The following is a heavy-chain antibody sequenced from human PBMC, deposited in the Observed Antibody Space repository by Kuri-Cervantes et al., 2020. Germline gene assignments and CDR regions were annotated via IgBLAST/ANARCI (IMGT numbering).Heavy chain of an antibody. Sequence: SGTTLVKPTQTLTLTCTFSGFSLSGPEVGVAWIRQTPGKALEWLALIYWDDDKRYNPTLKTRLTTSKDTSKNQVVLTMTNMDPVDTATYYCARMRGSGSLCFDYWGQGTLVTVSS. V-gene: IGHV2-5*02. CDR3: ARMRGSGSLCFDY. J-gene: IGHJ4*02. CDR2: IYWDDDK. D-gene: IGHD3-10*01. CDR1: GFSLSGPEVG.